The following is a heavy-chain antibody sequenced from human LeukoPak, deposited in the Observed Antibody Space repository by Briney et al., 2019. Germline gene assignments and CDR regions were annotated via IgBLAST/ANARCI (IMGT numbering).Heavy chain of an antibody. CDR1: GGTFSSYA. CDR3: ARSGIAVAVNPVSLYSFDY. J-gene: IGHJ4*02. CDR2: IIPIFGTA. Sequence: GASVKVSCKASGGTFSSYAISWVRQAPGQGLEWMGGIIPIFGTANYAQKFQGRVTITADESTSTAYMELSSLRSEDTAVYYCARSGIAVAVNPVSLYSFDYWDQGTLVTVSS. D-gene: IGHD6-19*01. V-gene: IGHV1-69*13.